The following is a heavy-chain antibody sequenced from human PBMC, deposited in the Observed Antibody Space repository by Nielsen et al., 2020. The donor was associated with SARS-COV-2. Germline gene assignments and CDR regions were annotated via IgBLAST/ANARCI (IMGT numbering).Heavy chain of an antibody. V-gene: IGHV4-34*01. D-gene: IGHD6-13*01. CDR2: INHSGST. J-gene: IGHJ4*02. Sequence: GSLRLSCAVYGGSFSGYYWSWIRQPPGKELEWIGEINHSGSTNYNPSLKSRVTISVDTSKNQFSLKLSSVTAADTAVYYCARRARKGPGYSSSWYQGFDYWGQGTLVTVSS. CDR1: GGSFSGYY. CDR3: ARRARKGPGYSSSWYQGFDY.